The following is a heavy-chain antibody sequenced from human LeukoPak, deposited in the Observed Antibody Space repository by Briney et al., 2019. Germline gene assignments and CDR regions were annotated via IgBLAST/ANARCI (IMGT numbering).Heavy chain of an antibody. CDR2: ISSSSSYI. CDR3: ARDEGRSSQNDAFDI. V-gene: IGHV3-21*01. CDR1: GFTFSSYS. J-gene: IGHJ3*02. Sequence: PGGSLRLSCAASGFTFSSYSMNWVRQAPGKGLEWVSSISSSSSYIYYADSVKGRFTISRDNAKNSLYLQMNSLRAEDTAVYYCARDEGRSSQNDAFDIWGQGTMVTVSS.